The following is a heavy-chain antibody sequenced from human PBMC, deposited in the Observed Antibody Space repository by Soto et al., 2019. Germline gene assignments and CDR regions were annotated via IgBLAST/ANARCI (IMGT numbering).Heavy chain of an antibody. D-gene: IGHD1-26*01. CDR1: GYSFTSLD. J-gene: IGHJ4*02. CDR2: MQPSSGRT. CDR3: ARGVTAGVDY. Sequence: QVPLVQSGAEVREPGASVKVSYKASGYSFTSLDINWVRQTTGQGLEWMGWMQPSSGRTGYAQKFQGRVTMTRDTSINTAYMELSSLTSDDTAFYYCARGVTAGVDYWGQGTLVTVSS. V-gene: IGHV1-8*01.